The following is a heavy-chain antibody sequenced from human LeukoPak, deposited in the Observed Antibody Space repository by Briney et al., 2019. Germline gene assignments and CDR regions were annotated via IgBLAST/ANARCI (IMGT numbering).Heavy chain of an antibody. CDR3: ARDPRDYYGSGSPSY. CDR1: GFTFSSYA. V-gene: IGHV3-30*04. CDR2: ISYDGSNK. J-gene: IGHJ4*02. Sequence: GRSLRLSCAASGFTFSSYAMHWVRQAPGKGLEWVALISYDGSNKYYADSVKARFIISRDNSKNTLYLQMNSLRAEDTAVYYCARDPRDYYGSGSPSYWGQGTLVTVSS. D-gene: IGHD3-10*01.